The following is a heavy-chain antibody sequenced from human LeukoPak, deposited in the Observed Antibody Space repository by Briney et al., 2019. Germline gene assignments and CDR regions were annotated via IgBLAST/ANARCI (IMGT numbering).Heavy chain of an antibody. J-gene: IGHJ4*02. CDR3: ARDRSAPAKYVFDN. CDR1: GCTFSSYA. CDR2: IANAGRDK. V-gene: IGHV3-30*04. Sequence: PGRALRLSREPSGCTFSSYAMHWVRQAPAKGLEWVAVIANAGRDKHCADSVKGRFTISRDNSKNTLYLQMNSLRAEDTAVYYCARDRSAPAKYVFDNWGQGALVTISS. D-gene: IGHD4/OR15-4a*01.